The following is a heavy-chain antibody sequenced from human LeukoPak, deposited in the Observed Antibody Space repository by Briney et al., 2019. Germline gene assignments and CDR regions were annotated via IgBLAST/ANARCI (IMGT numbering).Heavy chain of an antibody. J-gene: IGHJ6*03. Sequence: GGSLRLSCEASGFTFSSYSMNWVRQAPGKGLEWLSYISSSSTTKYYAESVRGRITVSRDNAKKSLYLQMNSLRAEDTAVYYCAKGTYYYDSSGYSRSFYYYYMDVWGKGTTVTVSS. V-gene: IGHV3-48*01. CDR1: GFTFSSYS. CDR3: AKGTYYYDSSGYSRSFYYYYMDV. CDR2: ISSSSTTK. D-gene: IGHD3-22*01.